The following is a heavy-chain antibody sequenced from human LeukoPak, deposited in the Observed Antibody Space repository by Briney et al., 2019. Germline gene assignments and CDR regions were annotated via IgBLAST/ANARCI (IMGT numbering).Heavy chain of an antibody. J-gene: IGHJ5*02. CDR2: IHHTGST. Sequence: SETLSLTCTVSGGSISSGGYSWSWIRQPPGKGLEWIGYIHHTGSTYYNPSLKSRVTISVDRSKNQFSLKLSSVTAADTAMYFCARTPTYCGGDCYYFDPWGQGTLVTVSS. D-gene: IGHD2-21*02. CDR1: GGSISSGGYS. CDR3: ARTPTYCGGDCYYFDP. V-gene: IGHV4-30-2*01.